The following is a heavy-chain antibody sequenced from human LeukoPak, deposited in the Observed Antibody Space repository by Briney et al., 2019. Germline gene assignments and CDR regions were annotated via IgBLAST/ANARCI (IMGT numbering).Heavy chain of an antibody. CDR2: INDDTP. D-gene: IGHD3-3*01. J-gene: IGHJ5*02. CDR1: GFSFKTYY. CDR3: AKEHDLWHKQGNWFDT. V-gene: IGHV3-23*01. Sequence: GGSLRLSCTTSGFSFKTYYMSWVRQSPGKGLEWVSAINDDTPYYTDSVKGRFTVSRDKSKDTLYLHLNSLRAEDTAIYYCAKEHDLWHKQGNWFDTWGQGVLVTVSS.